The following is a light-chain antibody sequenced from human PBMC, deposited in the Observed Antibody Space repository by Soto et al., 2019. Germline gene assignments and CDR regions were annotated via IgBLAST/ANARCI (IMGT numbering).Light chain of an antibody. Sequence: EIVMTQSPATLSVSPGERATLSCRASQSVSSNLAWYQQKPGQAPRLLIYGASNRATGIPDRFSGSGSGTEFTLTISSLQSEDFAVYYCQQYNNWPLTFGQGTRLEIK. CDR3: QQYNNWPLT. J-gene: IGKJ5*01. CDR2: GAS. V-gene: IGKV3D-15*01. CDR1: QSVSSN.